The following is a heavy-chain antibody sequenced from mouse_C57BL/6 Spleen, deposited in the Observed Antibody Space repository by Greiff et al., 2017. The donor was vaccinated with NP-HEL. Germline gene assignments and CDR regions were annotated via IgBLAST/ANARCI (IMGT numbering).Heavy chain of an antibody. D-gene: IGHD1-1*01. CDR1: GYTFTSYW. Sequence: QVQLKQPGAELVKPGASVKLSCKASGYTFTSYWMHWVKQRPGRGLEWIGRIDPNSGGTKSPLVFKSKATLTVDKPSSTAYMQLSSLTSEDSAVYYCARGSTYWYFDVWGTGTTVTVSS. CDR2: IDPNSGGT. V-gene: IGHV1-72*01. J-gene: IGHJ1*03. CDR3: ARGSTYWYFDV.